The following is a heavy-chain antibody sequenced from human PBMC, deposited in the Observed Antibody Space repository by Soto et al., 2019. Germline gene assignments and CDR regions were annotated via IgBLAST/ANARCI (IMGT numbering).Heavy chain of an antibody. V-gene: IGHV3-23*01. Sequence: EVQLLESGGGLVQPGGSLRLSCAASGFTFSSYAMSWVRQAPGKGLDWVSAISVSVGSTYYADSVKGRFTISRDNSKKTLYLQMNSLRGEDTAVYYCAKVERAVAGIIDGGQGPLVTVSS. J-gene: IGHJ4*02. D-gene: IGHD6-19*01. CDR2: ISVSVGST. CDR3: AKVERAVAGIID. CDR1: GFTFSSYA.